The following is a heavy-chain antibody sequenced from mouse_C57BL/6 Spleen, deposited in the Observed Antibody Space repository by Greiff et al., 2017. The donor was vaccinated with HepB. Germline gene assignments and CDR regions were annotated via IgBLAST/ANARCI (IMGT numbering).Heavy chain of an antibody. Sequence: VQLQQSGPELVKPGASVKISCKASGYAFSSSWMNWVKQRPGKGLEWIGRIYPGDGDTNYNGKFKGKATLAADKSSSTAYMQLSGLTSEDSAVYFCARRVYDYGYAMDCWGQGTSVTVSS. CDR3: ARRVYDYGYAMDC. CDR2: IYPGDGDT. CDR1: GYAFSSSW. V-gene: IGHV1-82*01. J-gene: IGHJ4*01. D-gene: IGHD2-4*01.